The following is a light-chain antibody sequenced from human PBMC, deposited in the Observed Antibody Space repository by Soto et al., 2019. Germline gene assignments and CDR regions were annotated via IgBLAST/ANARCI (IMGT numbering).Light chain of an antibody. CDR2: GDN. CDR3: QSYDNSLNHVV. J-gene: IGLJ2*01. Sequence: QSVLTQPPSVSGATEHRVTIPCTGSSSNIGSFYDVHWYQQLPGTVPKLLIYGDNNRPSGVPDRFSGSKSGTAASRAITGLQAEDEGDYYCQSYDNSLNHVVFGGGTKVTVL. CDR1: SSNIGSFYD. V-gene: IGLV1-40*01.